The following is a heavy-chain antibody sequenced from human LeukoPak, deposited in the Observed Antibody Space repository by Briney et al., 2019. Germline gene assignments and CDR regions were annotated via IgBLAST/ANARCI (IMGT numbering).Heavy chain of an antibody. J-gene: IGHJ4*02. CDR1: GGSISSSHYY. Sequence: SETLSLTCTVSGGSISSSHYYWRWIRQPPGKGLERIGSIYYSGSTYYNPSLKSRVTISVDTSKNQFSLKLSSVTAADTAVYYCARQPVAGTVPDYWGQGTLVTVSS. D-gene: IGHD6-19*01. CDR2: IYYSGST. CDR3: ARQPVAGTVPDY. V-gene: IGHV4-39*01.